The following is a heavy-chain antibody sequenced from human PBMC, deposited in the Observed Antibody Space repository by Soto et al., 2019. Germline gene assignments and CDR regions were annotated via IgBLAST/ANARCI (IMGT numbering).Heavy chain of an antibody. D-gene: IGHD1-26*01. CDR3: ARKKWELLGYDFDY. Sequence: QVQLQESGPGLVKPSETLSLTCTVSGGSISSYYWSWIRQPTGKGLERIWYIYYSGSTNYNPSLQSRVTLSVDTSNNRFALKLSSVAAADTAVYYCARKKWELLGYDFDYWGQGTLVTVSS. CDR1: GGSISSYY. CDR2: IYYSGST. J-gene: IGHJ4*01. V-gene: IGHV4-59*01.